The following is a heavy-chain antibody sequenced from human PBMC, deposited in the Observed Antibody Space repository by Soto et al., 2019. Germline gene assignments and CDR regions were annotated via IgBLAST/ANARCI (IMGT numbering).Heavy chain of an antibody. J-gene: IGHJ4*02. CDR3: ARLVGAYQHYIDY. CDR2: IDSTSMHI. Sequence: PGGSQRLSCAASGFTFSSNSMIWVRQAPGKGLEWVSYIDSTSMHIYYADSVKGRFTITRDNAKKSVYLQMTSLRAEDTAVYYCARLVGAYQHYIDYWGQGTLVTVSS. D-gene: IGHD1-26*01. CDR1: GFTFSSNS. V-gene: IGHV3-21*01.